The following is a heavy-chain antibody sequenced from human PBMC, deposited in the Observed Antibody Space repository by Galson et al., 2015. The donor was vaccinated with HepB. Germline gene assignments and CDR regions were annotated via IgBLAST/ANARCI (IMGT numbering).Heavy chain of an antibody. CDR3: AREGGGLDF. Sequence: TLSLTCTVSSTSISSGDYYWSWIRQSPGKGLEWIGYIYKSGATYYKPSLRSRVTISVDTSNIRFSLKLNSATAADTAVYYCAREGGGLDFWGQGILVTVSS. J-gene: IGHJ4*02. CDR2: IYKSGAT. D-gene: IGHD3-16*01. V-gene: IGHV4-30-4*01. CDR1: STSISSGDYY.